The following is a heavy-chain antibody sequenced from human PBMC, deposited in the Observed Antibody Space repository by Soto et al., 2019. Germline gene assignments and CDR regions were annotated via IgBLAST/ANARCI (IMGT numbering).Heavy chain of an antibody. V-gene: IGHV1-18*01. CDR1: GYTFTSYG. J-gene: IGHJ5*02. D-gene: IGHD2-2*01. Sequence: ASVKVSCKASGYTFTSYGISWVRQAPGQGLEWMGWISAYNGNTNYAQKPQGRVTMTTDTSTSTAYMELRSLRSDDTAVYYCARDIVVVPAARDWFDPWGQGTLVTVS. CDR2: ISAYNGNT. CDR3: ARDIVVVPAARDWFDP.